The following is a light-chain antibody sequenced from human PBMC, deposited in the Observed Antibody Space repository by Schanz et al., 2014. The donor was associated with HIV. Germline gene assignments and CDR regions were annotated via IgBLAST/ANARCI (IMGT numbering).Light chain of an antibody. J-gene: IGLJ3*02. Sequence: QSALTQPPSASGSPGQSVTISCTGTSSDVGGYNYVSWYQQHPGKAPKVMIYDVSNRPSGVSNRFSGSKSGNTASLTISGLQAEDEADYYCSSYAGSNKFGVFGGGTKLTVL. CDR1: SSDVGGYNY. V-gene: IGLV2-8*01. CDR2: DVS. CDR3: SSYAGSNKFGV.